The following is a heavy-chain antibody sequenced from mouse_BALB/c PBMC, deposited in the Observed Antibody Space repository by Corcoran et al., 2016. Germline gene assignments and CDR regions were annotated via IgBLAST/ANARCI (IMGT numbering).Heavy chain of an antibody. Sequence: QIQLEQSGPELKKPGETVKISCKASGYPFTNYGMNWVKQAPGKGLKWVGWINTYTGEPTYADDFKGRFAFDLETSASTAYLQINNLKNEDTATYFCARSANWDAMDYWGQGTSVTVSS. CDR2: INTYTGEP. CDR3: ARSANWDAMDY. J-gene: IGHJ4*01. V-gene: IGHV9-3-1*01. CDR1: GYPFTNYG. D-gene: IGHD4-1*01.